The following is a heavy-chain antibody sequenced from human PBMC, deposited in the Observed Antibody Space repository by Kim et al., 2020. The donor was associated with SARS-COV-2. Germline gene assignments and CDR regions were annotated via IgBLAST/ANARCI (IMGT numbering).Heavy chain of an antibody. CDR2: IYYSGST. CDR3: ARQYSGSKKFYDY. Sequence: SETLSLTCTVSGDSISSSSYYWVWIRQPPGKGLEWIVSIYYSGSTYYNPSLKSRVTISVDTSKNQFSLKLSSVTAADTAVYYCARQYSGSKKFYDYWGQGTLVTVSS. D-gene: IGHD1-26*01. V-gene: IGHV4-39*01. J-gene: IGHJ4*02. CDR1: GDSISSSSYY.